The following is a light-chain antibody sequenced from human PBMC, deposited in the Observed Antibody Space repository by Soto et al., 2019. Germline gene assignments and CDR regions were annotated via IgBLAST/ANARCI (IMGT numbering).Light chain of an antibody. V-gene: IGKV1-5*01. CDR3: QQYNSYST. J-gene: IGKJ1*01. Sequence: DIQMTQSPSTLSASVGDRVTITCRASQSISTWLAWYQQKPGKAPKLLIHDASTLAGGVPSRFIGSGYGTEFTLTASCLQPDDLATYYCQQYNSYSTFGQGTKVEIK. CDR1: QSISTW. CDR2: DAS.